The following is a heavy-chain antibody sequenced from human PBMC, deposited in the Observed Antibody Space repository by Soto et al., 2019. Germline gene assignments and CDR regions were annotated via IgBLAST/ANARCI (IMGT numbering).Heavy chain of an antibody. V-gene: IGHV3-53*01. CDR3: GRLEFHYSDVSRESTLRSVDL. CDR1: GFSVSSTY. J-gene: IGHJ2*01. Sequence: EEQLVESGGGLIQPGGSLRLSCEASGFSVSSTYMGWVRQAPGQGLELVSIIYRDGTTFDSDSVRGGFTISRDSFKNTVFPQVHSLTADDTAVYHCGRLEFHYSDVSRESTLRSVDLWGRGALVTVSS. D-gene: IGHD2-21*01. CDR2: IYRDGTT.